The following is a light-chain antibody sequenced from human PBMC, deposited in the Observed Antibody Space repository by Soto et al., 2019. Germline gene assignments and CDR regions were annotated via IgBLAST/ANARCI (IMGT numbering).Light chain of an antibody. V-gene: IGLV2-14*01. CDR2: EVS. J-gene: IGLJ1*01. CDR3: SSYSSTSTLV. CDR1: SSDVGGYNY. Sequence: QSVLTQPASVSGSPGQSISIACTGSSSDVGGYNYVSWFQQHPGKAPKLMIYEVSNRPSGVSNRFSAYKSGNTASLTISGLQAEDEATYYCSSYSSTSTLVFGTGTKVTV.